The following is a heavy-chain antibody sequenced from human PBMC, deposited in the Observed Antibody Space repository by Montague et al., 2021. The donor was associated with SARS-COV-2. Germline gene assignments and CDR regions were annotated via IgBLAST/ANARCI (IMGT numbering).Heavy chain of an antibody. CDR1: GDSISSGTHY. V-gene: IGHV4-61*02. Sequence: TLSLTCTVSGDSISSGTHYWSWIRQPAGKGLEWIGRIYTSGGTNYNPSLKSRVTISVDTSNNQFYLNLSSVTAADTAVYYCARVGGNGYRFFDYWGQGSLVTVSS. CDR2: IYTSGGT. CDR3: ARVGGNGYRFFDY. D-gene: IGHD1-1*01. J-gene: IGHJ4*02.